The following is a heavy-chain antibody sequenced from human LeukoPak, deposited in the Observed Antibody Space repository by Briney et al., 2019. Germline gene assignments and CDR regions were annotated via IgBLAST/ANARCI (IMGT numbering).Heavy chain of an antibody. CDR3: ARGEGRFGEPNDFDI. CDR2: IYSGGST. J-gene: IGHJ3*02. CDR1: GFTVSSNY. D-gene: IGHD3-10*01. Sequence: GGSLRLSCAASGFTVSSNYMSWVRQAPGKGLEWVSVIYSGGSTYYADSVKGRFAISRDNSKNTLYLQMNSLRAGDTAVYYCARGEGRFGEPNDFDIWGQGTMVTVSS. V-gene: IGHV3-53*01.